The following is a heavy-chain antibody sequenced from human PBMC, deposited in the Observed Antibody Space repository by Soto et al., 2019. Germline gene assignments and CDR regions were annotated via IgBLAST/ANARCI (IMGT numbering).Heavy chain of an antibody. D-gene: IGHD6-19*01. CDR2: IYHSGRT. V-gene: IGHV4-4*02. Sequence: QVQLQESGPGLVKPSGTLSLTCTVSGGSISTNNWWSWVRQPPGKGLEWIGEIYHSGRTNYIPSLKSRVTISVDKSKNQFSLNVTAVTAADTAVYYCARVGVEDAVAGAFEYWGRGSLVTVSS. CDR1: GGSISTNNW. J-gene: IGHJ4*02. CDR3: ARVGVEDAVAGAFEY.